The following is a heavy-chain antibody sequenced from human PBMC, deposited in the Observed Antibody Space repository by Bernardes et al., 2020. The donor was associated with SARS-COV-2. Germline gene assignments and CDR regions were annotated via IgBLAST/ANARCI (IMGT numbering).Heavy chain of an antibody. V-gene: IGHV3-23*01. CDR1: GFTFSNYA. J-gene: IGHJ4*02. D-gene: IGHD3-10*01. CDR2: ISGSGAGT. Sequence: GGSLRLSCAASGFTFSNYAMSWVRQAPGKGLEWVSGISGSGAGTYYADSVKGRFTISRDNSKNTLYLQMNSLRADDTAVYYCAKDRSALKLWFGESEGLDHWGQGTLVTVSS. CDR3: AKDRSALKLWFGESEGLDH.